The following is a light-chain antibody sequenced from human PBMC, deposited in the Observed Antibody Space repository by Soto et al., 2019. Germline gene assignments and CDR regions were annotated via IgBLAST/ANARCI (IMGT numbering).Light chain of an antibody. V-gene: IGKV3D-15*01. J-gene: IGKJ2*01. Sequence: EIVMTQSPATLSVSPGERATLSCRASQSVSSNLAWYQQKPGQAPRLLIYGASTRATGIPARVSGSESGTEFTLTTSSLQSADFDVYYCQQYNNWPPYTFGQGTKLEIK. CDR3: QQYNNWPPYT. CDR1: QSVSSN. CDR2: GAS.